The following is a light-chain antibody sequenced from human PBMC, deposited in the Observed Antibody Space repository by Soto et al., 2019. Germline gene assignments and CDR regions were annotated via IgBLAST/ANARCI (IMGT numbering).Light chain of an antibody. V-gene: IGKV3-15*01. CDR2: GAS. CDR1: ESVSTN. Sequence: IGMTQSPATLSVSTGERVTLSCRASESVSTNLAWYQQKAGQAPRLLIYGASTRATGIPARFSGSGSGTEFTLTISSLQSEDFAVYYCQQYIIWRTFGQGTKVDIK. J-gene: IGKJ1*01. CDR3: QQYIIWRT.